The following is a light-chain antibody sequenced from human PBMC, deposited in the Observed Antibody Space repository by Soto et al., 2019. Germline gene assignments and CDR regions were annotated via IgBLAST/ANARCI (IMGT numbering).Light chain of an antibody. CDR1: QGISSY. V-gene: IGKV1-39*01. CDR3: QQSYSLPIT. J-gene: IGKJ5*01. Sequence: DIELTHSTSPLSASVGDRVTITWRVSQGISSYLNWYQQKPGKAPKLLIYAASNLQSGVPSRFSGSGSGTDFILTISSLQPEDFATYYCQQSYSLPITVGQGTRLEI. CDR2: AAS.